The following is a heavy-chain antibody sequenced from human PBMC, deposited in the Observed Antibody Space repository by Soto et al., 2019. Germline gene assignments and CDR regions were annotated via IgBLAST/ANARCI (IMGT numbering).Heavy chain of an antibody. J-gene: IGHJ5*02. CDR2: IIPIFGTA. CDR1: GCTFSSYA. CDR3: ARATYHKNWFEP. V-gene: IGHV1-69*13. Sequence: SVKVSCKASGCTFSSYAISWVRQAPGQGLEWMGGIIPIFGTANYAQKFQGRVTITADESTSTAYMELSSLRSEDTAVYYCARATYHKNWFEPWGQGTLVTVSS.